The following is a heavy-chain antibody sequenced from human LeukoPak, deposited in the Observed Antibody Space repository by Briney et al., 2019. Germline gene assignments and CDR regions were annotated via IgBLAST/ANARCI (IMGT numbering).Heavy chain of an antibody. V-gene: IGHV4-30-4*01. J-gene: IGHJ4*02. CDR2: IYYSGST. CDR1: GGSVSSYY. Sequence: SETLSLTCTVSGGSVSSYYWSWIRQPPGKGLEWIGYIYYSGSTYYNPSLKSRVTISVDTSKNQFSLKLSSVTAADTAVYYCARYQPPQGYYWGQGTLVTVSS. CDR3: ARYQPPQGYY. D-gene: IGHD2-2*01.